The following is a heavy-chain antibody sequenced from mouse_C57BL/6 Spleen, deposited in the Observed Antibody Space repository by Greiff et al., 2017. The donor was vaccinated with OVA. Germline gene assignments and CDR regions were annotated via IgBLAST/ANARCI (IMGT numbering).Heavy chain of an antibody. CDR2: INPNNGGT. CDR3: ASLMVTTGYYFDY. V-gene: IGHV1-26*01. CDR1: GYTFTDYY. Sequence: VQLKQSGPELVKPGASVKISCKASGYTFTDYYMNWVKQSHGKSLEWIGDINPNNGGTSYNQKFKGKATLTVDKSSSTAYMELRSLTSEDSAVYYCASLMVTTGYYFDYWGQGTTLTVSS. D-gene: IGHD2-2*01. J-gene: IGHJ2*01.